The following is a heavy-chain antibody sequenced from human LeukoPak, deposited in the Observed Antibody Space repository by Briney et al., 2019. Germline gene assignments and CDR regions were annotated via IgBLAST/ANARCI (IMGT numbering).Heavy chain of an antibody. J-gene: IGHJ4*02. CDR3: VRGRADSSAYYWGPFDL. CDR1: GLSFRDYA. Sequence: GKSLRLSCEAFGLSFRDYAMHWVRQAPGRGLEWVAVISQDGSNQNYADSVQDRVTISRDNSKNTLFLQMFTLKTEDTAVYFCVRGRADSSAYYWGPFDLWGQGALVTVSA. V-gene: IGHV3-30*04. CDR2: ISQDGSNQ. D-gene: IGHD3-22*01.